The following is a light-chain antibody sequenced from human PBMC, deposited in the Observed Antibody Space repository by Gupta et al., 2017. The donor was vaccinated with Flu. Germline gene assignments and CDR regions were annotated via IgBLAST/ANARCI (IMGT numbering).Light chain of an antibody. CDR2: WAS. J-gene: IGKJ2*01. V-gene: IGKV4-1*01. Sequence: VMTQSPDSLALSLGERATITCKSSQSVLYNSNNKNYLAWYQQKPGQPPKLLIYWASTRESGVPDRFSGSGSGTDFTLTISSLQAEDVAVYYCQQYYGSPYTFGQGTKLEIK. CDR1: QSVLYNSNNKNY. CDR3: QQYYGSPYT.